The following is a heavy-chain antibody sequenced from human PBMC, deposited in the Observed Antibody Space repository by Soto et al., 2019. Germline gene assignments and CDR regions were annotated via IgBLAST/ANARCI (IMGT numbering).Heavy chain of an antibody. CDR3: ARGNPQWLVLRGLNY. Sequence: GGSLRLSCAASGFTFSSYSMNWVRQAPGKGLEWVSYISSSSSTIYYADSVKGRFTISRDNAKNSLYLQMNSLRDEDTAVYYCARGNPQWLVLRGLNYWGQGTLVTVSS. D-gene: IGHD6-19*01. CDR2: ISSSSSTI. CDR1: GFTFSSYS. V-gene: IGHV3-48*02. J-gene: IGHJ4*02.